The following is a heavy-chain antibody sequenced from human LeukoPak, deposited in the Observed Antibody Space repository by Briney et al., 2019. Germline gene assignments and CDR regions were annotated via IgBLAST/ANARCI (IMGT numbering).Heavy chain of an antibody. J-gene: IGHJ4*02. CDR1: GFTFSSYG. CDR2: ISGSGGST. D-gene: IGHD2/OR15-2a*01. Sequence: GGTLRLSCAASGFTFSSYGMSWVRQAPGKGLEWVSAISGSGGSTYYADSVKGRFTISRDNAKNSLYLQMNSLRAEDTAVYYCAREVIGYGLNYFDYWGEGTLVAVSS. CDR3: AREVIGYGLNYFDY. V-gene: IGHV3-23*01.